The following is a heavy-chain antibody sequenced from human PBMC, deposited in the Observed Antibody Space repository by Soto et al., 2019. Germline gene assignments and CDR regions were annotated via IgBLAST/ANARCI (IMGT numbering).Heavy chain of an antibody. D-gene: IGHD3-10*01. V-gene: IGHV4-31*03. CDR2: IYYSGTT. Sequence: QVQLQESGPGLVEPSQTLSLTCSVSAGSIRSTGYYWSWIRQHPGKALEWIGYIYYSGTTKYNPSLKSRMSLSIDTSKNQFSLRLNSLTAADTAVYYCARGSYGSGSYFQAYFDFWGQGTLVTVSS. J-gene: IGHJ4*02. CDR1: AGSIRSTGYY. CDR3: ARGSYGSGSYFQAYFDF.